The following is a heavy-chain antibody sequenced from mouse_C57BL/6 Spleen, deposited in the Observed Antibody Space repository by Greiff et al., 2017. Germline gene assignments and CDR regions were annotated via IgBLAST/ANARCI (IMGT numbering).Heavy chain of an antibody. CDR3: AREERYWDVDFDD. Sequence: QVQLKQSGAELVKPGASVKISCKASGYAFSSYWLNWVKQRPGKGLEWIGQIYPGDGDTNYNGKFKGKATLTADKSSSTSYMQLSSLTSEDSAVYCWAREERYWDVDFDDWGQGTTLTVSS. V-gene: IGHV1-80*01. J-gene: IGHJ2*01. D-gene: IGHD4-1*01. CDR2: IYPGDGDT. CDR1: GYAFSSYW.